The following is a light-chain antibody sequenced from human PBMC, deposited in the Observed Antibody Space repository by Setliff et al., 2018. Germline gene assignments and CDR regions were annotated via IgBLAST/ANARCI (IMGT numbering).Light chain of an antibody. CDR2: ANN. CDR1: SSNIGAGYE. V-gene: IGLV1-40*01. J-gene: IGLJ2*01. Sequence: QSALTQPPSVSGAPGQRVTISCTGSSSNIGAGYEVHWYQHLPGTAPKLLIYANNKRPSGVPERFSGSTSGTSASLAITGLQSNDEAYYYCQSYDSGLSGALVGGGTK. CDR3: QSYDSGLSGAL.